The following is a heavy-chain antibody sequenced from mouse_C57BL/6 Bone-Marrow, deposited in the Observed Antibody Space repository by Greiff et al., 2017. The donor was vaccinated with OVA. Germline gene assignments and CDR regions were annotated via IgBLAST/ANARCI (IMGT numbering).Heavy chain of an antibody. CDR2: INPNNGGT. V-gene: IGHV1-18*01. CDR1: GYTFTDYN. J-gene: IGHJ2*01. CDR3: ARGGYGSSLDY. Sequence: EVQLQQSGPELVKPGASVKIPCKASGYTFTDYNMDWVKQSHGKSLEWIGDINPNNGGTIYNQKFKGKATFTVDKSSSTAYMELRSLTSEDTAVYYCARGGYGSSLDYWGQGTTLTVSS. D-gene: IGHD1-1*01.